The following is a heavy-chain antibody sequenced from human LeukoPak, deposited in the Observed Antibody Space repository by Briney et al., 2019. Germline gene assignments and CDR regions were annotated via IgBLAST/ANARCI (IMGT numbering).Heavy chain of an antibody. Sequence: GASVKVSCKASGYTLTGYYMHWVRQAPGQGLEWMGRINPNSGGTNYAQKFQGRVTMTRDTSINTAYMELSSLRSDDTAVYFCARDPYISSGPDGMDVWGQGTTVTVSS. CDR3: ARDPYISSGPDGMDV. CDR2: INPNSGGT. J-gene: IGHJ6*02. CDR1: GYTLTGYY. V-gene: IGHV1-2*06. D-gene: IGHD2-15*01.